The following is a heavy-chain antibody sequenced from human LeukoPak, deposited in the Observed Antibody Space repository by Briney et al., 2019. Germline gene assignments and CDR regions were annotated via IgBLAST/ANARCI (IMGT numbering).Heavy chain of an antibody. CDR1: GFTFDDYA. CDR2: ISWNSGSI. D-gene: IGHD3/OR15-3a*01. V-gene: IGHV3-9*03. CDR3: AKGVTFWTGPASDAFDI. J-gene: IGHJ3*02. Sequence: GGSLRLSCAASGFTFDDYAMHWVRQAPGKGLEWVSGISWNSGSIGYADSVKGRFTISRDNAKNSLYLQMNSLRAEDMALYYCAKGVTFWTGPASDAFDIWGQGTMVTVSS.